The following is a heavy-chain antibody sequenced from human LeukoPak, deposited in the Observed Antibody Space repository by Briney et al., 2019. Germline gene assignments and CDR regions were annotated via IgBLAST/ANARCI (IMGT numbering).Heavy chain of an antibody. Sequence: RSETLSLNCSVSGGSISSYWWSWIWQPAGKGLEFIGRIYTTGRTNYNPSLKSRVSMSVDTSKNKFSLELRSVTAADTAVYFCARAGYTISSYRFDYWGQGALVTVSS. CDR3: ARAGYTISSYRFDY. J-gene: IGHJ4*02. CDR2: IYTTGRT. D-gene: IGHD3-16*02. V-gene: IGHV4-4*07. CDR1: GGSISSYW.